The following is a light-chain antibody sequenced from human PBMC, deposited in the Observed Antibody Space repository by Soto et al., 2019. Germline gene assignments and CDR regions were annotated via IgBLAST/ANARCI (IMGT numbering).Light chain of an antibody. Sequence: EIVLTQSPGTLSLSPGERATLSCSASQSVSSSYLAWDQQKPGQAPRLLIYGASSRATGIPDRFSGSGSGTDFTLTISRLEPEDFAVYYCQQYGSSPLYTFGQGTKMEIK. J-gene: IGKJ2*01. CDR2: GAS. CDR1: QSVSSSY. CDR3: QQYGSSPLYT. V-gene: IGKV3-20*01.